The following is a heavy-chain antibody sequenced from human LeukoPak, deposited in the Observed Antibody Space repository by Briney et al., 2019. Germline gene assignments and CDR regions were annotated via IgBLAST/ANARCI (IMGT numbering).Heavy chain of an antibody. Sequence: GGSLRLSCAASGFTFSTYPMNWVRQAPGKGLEWVSYISSRSSTIYYADSVKGRFTISRDNAKNSLYLQMNSLRAEDTAVYYCARAYYGSGSRLRYWGQGTLVTVSS. CDR3: ARAYYGSGSRLRY. CDR2: ISSRSSTI. CDR1: GFTFSTYP. J-gene: IGHJ4*02. V-gene: IGHV3-48*01. D-gene: IGHD3-10*01.